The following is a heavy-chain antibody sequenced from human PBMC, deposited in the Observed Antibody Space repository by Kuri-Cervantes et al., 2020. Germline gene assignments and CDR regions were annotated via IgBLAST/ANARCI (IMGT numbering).Heavy chain of an antibody. CDR1: GFTFDDYA. D-gene: IGHD1-1*01. V-gene: IGHV3-9*01. Sequence: GGSLRLSCAASGFTFDDYAMHWVRQAPGKGLEWVSGITWNSGSIGYADSVKGRFTISRDNAKNSLYLQMNSLRAEDTAVYYCARDPERPHYYYMDVWGKGTTVTVSS. CDR2: ITWNSGSI. J-gene: IGHJ6*03. CDR3: ARDPERPHYYYMDV.